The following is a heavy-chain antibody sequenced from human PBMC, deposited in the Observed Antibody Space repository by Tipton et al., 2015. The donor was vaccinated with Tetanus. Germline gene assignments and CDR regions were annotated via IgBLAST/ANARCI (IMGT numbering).Heavy chain of an antibody. CDR2: VSGAGGSK. V-gene: IGHV3-9*01. D-gene: IGHD3-10*01. J-gene: IGHJ4*02. CDR3: VRDDSGRGLDY. Sequence: SLRLSCVGSGFTFNDFAIHWVRQVSGKGLEWVSAVSGAGGSKVYADSVKGRFTISRDNSRNSLYLQMSSLRDDDTAMYYCVRDDSGRGLDYWGKGTLVTVSS. CDR1: GFTFNDFA.